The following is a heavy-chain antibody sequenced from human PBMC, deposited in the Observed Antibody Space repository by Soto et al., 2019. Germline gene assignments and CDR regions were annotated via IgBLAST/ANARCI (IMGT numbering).Heavy chain of an antibody. CDR1: GFTFSSYS. CDR3: AREGSTLNWFDP. V-gene: IGHV3-48*02. J-gene: IGHJ5*02. CDR2: ISSSSSTI. Sequence: EVQLVESGGGLVQPGGSLRLSCAASGFTFSSYSMNWVRQAPGKGLEWVSYISSSSSTIYYADSVKGRFTISRDNAKNSLDLQMNSLRDEDTAVYYWAREGSTLNWFDPWGQGTLVTVSS.